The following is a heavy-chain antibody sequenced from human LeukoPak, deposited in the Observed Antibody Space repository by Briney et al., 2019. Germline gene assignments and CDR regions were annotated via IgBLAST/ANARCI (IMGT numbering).Heavy chain of an antibody. V-gene: IGHV3-7*03. CDR3: ARDGFGTGSN. CDR1: GLTFSNYW. Sequence: GGSLRLSCAASGLTFSNYWMDWVRQAPGRGLEWVANIKQDGSEKNYVDSVKGRFVISRDNAKNSLYLQMNTLRADDTAVYYCARDGFGTGSNWGQGTLVTVSS. CDR2: IKQDGSEK. D-gene: IGHD3-16*01. J-gene: IGHJ4*02.